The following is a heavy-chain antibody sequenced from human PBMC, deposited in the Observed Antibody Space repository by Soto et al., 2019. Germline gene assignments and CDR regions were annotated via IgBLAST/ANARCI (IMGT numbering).Heavy chain of an antibody. CDR2: IYPGDSDT. V-gene: IGHV5-51*01. Sequence: PEESLNISCKGSGYTFTNHWVAWARQLPGKGLEWMGVIYPGDSDTRYSPSFQGQVTISADKSISTAYLQWSSLKASDTAMYYCAGATLFFDSSGFFDYWGKGTLVTVSS. CDR3: AGATLFFDSSGFFDY. J-gene: IGHJ4*02. CDR1: GYTFTNHW. D-gene: IGHD3-22*01.